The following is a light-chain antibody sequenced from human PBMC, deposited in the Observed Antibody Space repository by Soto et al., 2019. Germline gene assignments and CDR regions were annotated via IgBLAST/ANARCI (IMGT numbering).Light chain of an antibody. CDR2: AGF. V-gene: IGKV1-39*01. CDR3: QQSYSTPRT. Sequence: DIQMTQSPSALSASVGDRVTITCRASQNIDIYLNWYQQKPGRAPQLLIYAGFSLQSGVSSRFSGSGSGTDFTRTVSCLQPEDVATYYFQQSYSTPRTFGQGNKVEIK. J-gene: IGKJ1*01. CDR1: QNIDIY.